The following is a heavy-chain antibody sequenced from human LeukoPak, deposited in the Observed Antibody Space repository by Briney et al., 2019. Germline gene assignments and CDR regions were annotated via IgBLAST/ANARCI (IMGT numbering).Heavy chain of an antibody. J-gene: IGHJ4*02. Sequence: ASVKVSCKASGYTFTNDYMHWVRQAPGQGLEWMGWINPNNGGTNYAQKFQGRVTMTRDTSISTAYMELSRLTSDDTAVYYCARAYDSSGYYFDHWGQGTLVTVSS. V-gene: IGHV1-2*02. CDR2: INPNNGGT. CDR1: GYTFTNDY. CDR3: ARAYDSSGYYFDH. D-gene: IGHD3-22*01.